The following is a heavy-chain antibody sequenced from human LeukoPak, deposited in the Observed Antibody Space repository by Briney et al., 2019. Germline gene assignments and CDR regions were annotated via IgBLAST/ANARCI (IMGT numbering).Heavy chain of an antibody. CDR2: INHSGST. CDR3: ASRKRGYDSSGYKYYFDY. V-gene: IGHV4-34*01. Sequence: ASETLSLTCTVSGGSISSYYWSWIRQPPGKGLEWIGEINHSGSTNYNPSLKSRVTISVDTSKNQFSLKLSSVTAADTAVCYCASRKRGYDSSGYKYYFDYWGRGTLVTVSS. CDR1: GGSISSYY. D-gene: IGHD3-22*01. J-gene: IGHJ4*02.